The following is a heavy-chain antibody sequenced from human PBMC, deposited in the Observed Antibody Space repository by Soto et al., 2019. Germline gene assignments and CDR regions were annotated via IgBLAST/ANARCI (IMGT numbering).Heavy chain of an antibody. D-gene: IGHD3-10*01. CDR1: GGSINNGGYY. CDR3: AKGKVYGSVHAFDV. V-gene: IGHV4-31*03. CDR2: LYYRGNT. Sequence: QVQLQESGPGLLKPPQPLSLTCTVSGGSINNGGYYWSWIRQLPGKGLEWIGYLYYRGNTYYNPSLKSRVNISIDTSKSQFSLRLTSVTAADTALYYCAKGKVYGSVHAFDVWGHGTLVTVSS. J-gene: IGHJ3*01.